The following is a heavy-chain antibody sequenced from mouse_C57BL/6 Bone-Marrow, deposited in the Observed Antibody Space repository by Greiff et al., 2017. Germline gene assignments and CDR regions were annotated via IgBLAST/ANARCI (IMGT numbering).Heavy chain of an antibody. CDR3: ARLYYYAMDY. CDR2: IHPNSGST. Sequence: VQLQQPGAELVKPGASVKLSCKASGYTFTSYWMHWVKQRPGQGLAWIGMIHPNSGSTNYNEKFKSKATLTVDKSSSTAYMQLSSLPSEDSAVYYCARLYYYAMDYWGQGTSVTISS. CDR1: GYTFTSYW. V-gene: IGHV1-64*01. J-gene: IGHJ4*01.